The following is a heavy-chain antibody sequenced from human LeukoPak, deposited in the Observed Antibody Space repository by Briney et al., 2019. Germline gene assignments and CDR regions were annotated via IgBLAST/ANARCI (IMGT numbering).Heavy chain of an antibody. V-gene: IGHV4-30-2*01. CDR1: GDSINSNTYF. CDR3: ARERGSIAPAGRGKSWFDP. D-gene: IGHD6-13*01. Sequence: SETLSLTCTVSGDSINSNTYFWSWIRQPPGKGLEWIGYIYHSGSTYYNPSLKSRVTISVDRSKNQFSLKLSSVTAADTAVYYCARERGSIAPAGRGKSWFDPWGQGTLVTVSS. J-gene: IGHJ5*02. CDR2: IYHSGST.